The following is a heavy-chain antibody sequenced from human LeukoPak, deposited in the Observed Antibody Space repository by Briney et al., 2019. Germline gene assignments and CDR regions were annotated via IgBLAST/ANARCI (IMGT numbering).Heavy chain of an antibody. CDR2: INPSGGST. D-gene: IGHD6-13*01. V-gene: IGHV1-46*01. CDR3: ARSSSSWYGLYYYYMDV. J-gene: IGHJ6*03. Sequence: ASVKVSCKASGYTFTSYYMHWVRQAPGQGLEWMGIINPSGGSTSYAQKFQGRVTMTRDMSTSTVYMELSSLRSGDTAVYYCARSSSSWYGLYYYYMDVWGKGTTVTVSS. CDR1: GYTFTSYY.